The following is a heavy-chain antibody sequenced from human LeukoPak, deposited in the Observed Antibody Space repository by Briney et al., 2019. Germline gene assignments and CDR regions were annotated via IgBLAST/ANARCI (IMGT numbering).Heavy chain of an antibody. CDR3: ARGRIFGVVIDAFDI. V-gene: IGHV4-30-2*01. CDR1: GGSISSSGYS. Sequence: SQTLSLTCAVSGGSISSSGYSWSWIRQPPGKGLGWIGYIYHSGSTYYNPSLKSRVTISVDRSKNQFSLKLSSVTAADTAVYYCARGRIFGVVIDAFDIWGQGTMVTVSS. CDR2: IYHSGST. D-gene: IGHD3-3*01. J-gene: IGHJ3*02.